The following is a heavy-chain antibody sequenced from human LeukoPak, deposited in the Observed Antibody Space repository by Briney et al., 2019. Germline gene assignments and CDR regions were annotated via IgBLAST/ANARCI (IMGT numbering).Heavy chain of an antibody. CDR2: IYYSGST. CDR3: ARHGGSVVIVPFDY. CDR1: GGSISSRNYI. Sequence: PSETLSLTCTVSGGSISSRNYIWGWIRQSPGKGLEWIGSIYYSGSTYYNPSLKSRVSISVDTPKNQFSLKLTSVTAADTAVHYCARHGGSVVIVPFDYWGQGTLVTVSS. V-gene: IGHV4-39*01. D-gene: IGHD3-16*01. J-gene: IGHJ4*02.